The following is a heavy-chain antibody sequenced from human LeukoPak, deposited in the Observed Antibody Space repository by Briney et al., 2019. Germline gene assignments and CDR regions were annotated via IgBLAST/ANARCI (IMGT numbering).Heavy chain of an antibody. CDR2: ISYDGSNK. D-gene: IGHD3-22*01. V-gene: IGHV3-30-3*01. CDR3: ARDPQDSSGYYYGNFDY. J-gene: IGHJ4*02. Sequence: GGSLRLSCAASGFTFSSYAMHWVRQAPGKGLEWVAVISYDGSNKYYADSVKGRFTISRDNSKNTLYLQMNSLRAEDTAVYYCARDPQDSSGYYYGNFDYWGQGTLVTVSS. CDR1: GFTFSSYA.